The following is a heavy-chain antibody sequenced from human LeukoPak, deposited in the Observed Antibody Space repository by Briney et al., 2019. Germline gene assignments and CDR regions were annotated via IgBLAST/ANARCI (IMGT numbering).Heavy chain of an antibody. Sequence: ASVKVSCKASGYTFTSYGISWVRQAPGQGLEGMGWISAYNGNTNYAQKLQGRVTMTTDTSKSTAYMELRSLRSDDTAVYYCARDRGYCSSTSCRNWFAPWGQGTLVTVSS. V-gene: IGHV1-18*04. CDR2: ISAYNGNT. CDR3: ARDRGYCSSTSCRNWFAP. D-gene: IGHD2-2*01. J-gene: IGHJ5*02. CDR1: GYTFTSYG.